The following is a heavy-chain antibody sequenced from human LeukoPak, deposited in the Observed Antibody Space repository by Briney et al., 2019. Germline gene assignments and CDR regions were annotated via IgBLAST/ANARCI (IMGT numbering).Heavy chain of an antibody. CDR2: ISWNSINI. Sequence: GGSLRLSCAASGFIFDDHAMHWVRQAPGKGLEWVSGISWNSINIGYADSVKGRFTISRGNAKNSLYLQMNSLRAEDTAVYYCAKTDYGDLDYWGQGTLVTVSS. D-gene: IGHD4-17*01. CDR1: GFIFDDHA. J-gene: IGHJ4*02. CDR3: AKTDYGDLDY. V-gene: IGHV3-9*01.